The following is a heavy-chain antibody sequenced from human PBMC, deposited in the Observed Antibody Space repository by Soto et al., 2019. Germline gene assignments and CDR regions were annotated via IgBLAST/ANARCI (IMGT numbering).Heavy chain of an antibody. D-gene: IGHD2-2*01. CDR3: ARVGIVVVPAARYYGLDV. J-gene: IGHJ6*02. V-gene: IGHV6-1*01. CDR1: GDSVSSNSAA. Sequence: QTLSLTFAISGDSVSSNSAACNWIRHSPSRGLEWLGRTYYRSKWYNDYAVSVKSRITINPDTSKNQFSLQLNSVTPEDTSVYYCARVGIVVVPAARYYGLDVWGQGTTVTVSS. CDR2: TYYRSKWYN.